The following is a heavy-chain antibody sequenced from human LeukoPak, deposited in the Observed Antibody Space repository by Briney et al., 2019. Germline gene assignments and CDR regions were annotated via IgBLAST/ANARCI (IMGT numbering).Heavy chain of an antibody. CDR3: ARATKRKRNNWFDP. J-gene: IGHJ5*02. CDR2: MNPNSGNT. Sequence: ASVKVSCKASGYTFTSYDINWVRQATGQGLEWMGWMNPNSGNTGYAQKFQGRVTMTRNTSISTAYMELSSLRSEDTAVYYRARATKRKRNNWFDPWGQGTLVTVSS. CDR1: GYTFTSYD. D-gene: IGHD1-26*01. V-gene: IGHV1-8*01.